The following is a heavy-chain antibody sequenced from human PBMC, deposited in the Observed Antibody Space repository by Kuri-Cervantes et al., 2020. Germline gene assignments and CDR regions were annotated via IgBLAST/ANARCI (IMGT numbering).Heavy chain of an antibody. J-gene: IGHJ4*02. CDR3: ARDKDSSGWLDY. V-gene: IGHV3-53*01. CDR2: IYSGGST. CDR1: GFTVSSNY. D-gene: IGHD6-19*01. Sequence: GESLKISCAASGFTVSSNYMSWVRQAPGKGLEWVSVIYSGGSTYYADSVKGRFTISGDNSKNTLYLQMNSLRAEDTAVYYCARDKDSSGWLDYWGQGTLVTVSS.